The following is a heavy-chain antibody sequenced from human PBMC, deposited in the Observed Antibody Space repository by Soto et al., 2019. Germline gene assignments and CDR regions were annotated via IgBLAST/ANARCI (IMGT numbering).Heavy chain of an antibody. V-gene: IGHV3-15*01. Sequence: GGSLRLSCAASGFSFTNVWMSWVRQVPGKGLEWVGRIKSKSDAGTTDYAAPVKGRFTISRDDSKNTLYLQMNSLKTEDTAVYYCTASHYGDSVDYWGQGTLVTVSS. CDR3: TASHYGDSVDY. CDR2: IKSKSDAGTT. CDR1: GFSFTNVW. J-gene: IGHJ4*02. D-gene: IGHD4-17*01.